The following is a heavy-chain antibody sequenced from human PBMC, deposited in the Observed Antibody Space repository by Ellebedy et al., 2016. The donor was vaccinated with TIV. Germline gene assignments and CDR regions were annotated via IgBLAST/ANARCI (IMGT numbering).Heavy chain of an antibody. V-gene: IGHV3-43*02. J-gene: IGHJ4*02. CDR3: AKDIEGQWVVDY. CDR2: IRWDGGST. D-gene: IGHD6-19*01. CDR1: GFIFDDYA. Sequence: GRSLRLSCAASGFIFDDYAMHWVRQAPGKGLEWVSLIRWDGGSTYYADSVKGRFTISRDNSKNSLYLQMNSLRTEDTALYFCAKDIEGQWVVDYWGQGTLVTVSS.